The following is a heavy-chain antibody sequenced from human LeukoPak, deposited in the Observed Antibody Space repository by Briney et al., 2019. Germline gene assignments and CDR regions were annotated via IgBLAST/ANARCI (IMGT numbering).Heavy chain of an antibody. Sequence: ASVKVSCKASGNTFTSYDINWVRQATGQGLEWMGWMNPNSGNTGYAQNFQGRVTMTRNTSITTAYMELSSLRSEDTAVYYCARAFSSGYHSYDAFDIWGQGTMVTVSS. D-gene: IGHD3-22*01. CDR1: GNTFTSYD. V-gene: IGHV1-8*01. CDR2: MNPNSGNT. CDR3: ARAFSSGYHSYDAFDI. J-gene: IGHJ3*02.